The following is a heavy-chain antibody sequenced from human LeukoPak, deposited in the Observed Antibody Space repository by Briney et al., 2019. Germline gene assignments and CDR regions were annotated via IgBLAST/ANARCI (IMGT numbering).Heavy chain of an antibody. D-gene: IGHD3-9*01. V-gene: IGHV3-21*01. CDR2: ISSSSSYI. CDR3: ARGGYDMLTGPDY. Sequence: PGGSLRLSCAASGFTFSSYSMNLVRQAPGKGLEWVSSISSSSSYIYYADSVKGRFTISRDNAKNSLYLQMNSLRAEDTAVYYCARGGYDMLTGPDYWGQGTLVTVSS. CDR1: GFTFSSYS. J-gene: IGHJ4*02.